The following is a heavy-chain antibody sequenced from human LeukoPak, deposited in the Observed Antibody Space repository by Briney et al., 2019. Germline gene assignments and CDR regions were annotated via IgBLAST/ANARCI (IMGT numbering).Heavy chain of an antibody. J-gene: IGHJ4*02. CDR3: ASSYYDSSGYFDY. D-gene: IGHD3-22*01. CDR2: INHSGST. Sequence: SETLSLTCAVYGGSFSGYYWSWIRQPPGKGLGWIGEINHSGSTNYNPSLKSRVTILVDTSKNQFSLKLSSVTAADTAVYYCASSYYDSSGYFDYWGQGTLVTVSS. CDR1: GGSFSGYY. V-gene: IGHV4-34*01.